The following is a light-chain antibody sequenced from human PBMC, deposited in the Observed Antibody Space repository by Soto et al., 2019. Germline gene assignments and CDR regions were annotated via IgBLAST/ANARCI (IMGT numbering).Light chain of an antibody. CDR1: QNISVW. V-gene: IGKV1-5*01. J-gene: IGKJ2*01. CDR2: DAS. Sequence: DIQMTQSPSTLSASVGDGVTITCRASQNISVWLAWYQQRPGKAPKFLIYDASSLETGVPSRFSGSGSGTEFTLTIRSLQTDDFATYYCQKYDSSSPTFGQGTKLEIK. CDR3: QKYDSSSPT.